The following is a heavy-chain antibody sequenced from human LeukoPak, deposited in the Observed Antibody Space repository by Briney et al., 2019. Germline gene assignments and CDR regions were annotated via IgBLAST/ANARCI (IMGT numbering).Heavy chain of an antibody. CDR2: ISYDGSNK. J-gene: IGHJ6*02. V-gene: IGHV3-30*18. D-gene: IGHD3-10*01. CDR1: GFTFSSYG. Sequence: GGSPRLSCAASGFTFSSYGMHWVRQAPGKGLEWVAVISYDGSNKYYADSVKGRFTISRDNSKNTLYLQMNSLRAEDTAVYYCAKGGGLLYGMDVWGQGTTVTVSS. CDR3: AKGGGLLYGMDV.